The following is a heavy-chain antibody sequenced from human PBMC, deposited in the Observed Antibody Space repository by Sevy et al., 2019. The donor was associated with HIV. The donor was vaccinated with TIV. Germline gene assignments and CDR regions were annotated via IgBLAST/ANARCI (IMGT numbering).Heavy chain of an antibody. V-gene: IGHV4-61*02. Sequence: PSETLSLTCTVSGGSISSGSYYWSWIRQPAGKGLEWIGRIYTSGSTNYNPSLKSRVTMSVDTSKNQFSLKLSSVTAADTAVYYCARTSTYYYDSSGYYYLGGENWFDPWGQGTLVTVSS. D-gene: IGHD3-22*01. CDR1: GGSISSGSYY. CDR3: ARTSTYYYDSSGYYYLGGENWFDP. CDR2: IYTSGST. J-gene: IGHJ5*02.